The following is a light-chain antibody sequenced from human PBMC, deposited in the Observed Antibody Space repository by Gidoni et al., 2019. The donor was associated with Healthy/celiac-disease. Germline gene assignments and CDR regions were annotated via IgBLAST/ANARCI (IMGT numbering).Light chain of an antibody. Sequence: EIVLTQSPGTLSLSPGERATLSCRASQSVSSSYLAWYQQKPGQAPMLLIYGASSRATGILDRFSGSGSGTDFTLTISRLEPEDFAVYYCQQYGSSPPKYTFGQGTKLEIK. CDR2: GAS. V-gene: IGKV3-20*01. J-gene: IGKJ2*01. CDR3: QQYGSSPPKYT. CDR1: QSVSSSY.